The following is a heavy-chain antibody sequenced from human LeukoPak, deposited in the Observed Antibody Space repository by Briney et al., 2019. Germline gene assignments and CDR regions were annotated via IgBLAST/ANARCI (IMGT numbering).Heavy chain of an antibody. CDR1: GFTFSSYW. CDR3: ARGPYSSSWSPHY. D-gene: IGHD6-13*01. Sequence: GGSLRLSCAASGFTFSSYWMSWVRQAPGKGLEWVANIKQDGSEKYYVDSVKGRFTISRGNAKNSLYLQMNSLRAEDTAVYYCARGPYSSSWSPHYWGQGTLVTVSS. V-gene: IGHV3-7*03. J-gene: IGHJ4*02. CDR2: IKQDGSEK.